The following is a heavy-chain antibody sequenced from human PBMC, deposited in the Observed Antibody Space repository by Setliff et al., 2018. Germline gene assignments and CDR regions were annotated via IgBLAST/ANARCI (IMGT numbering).Heavy chain of an antibody. CDR3: ARDPRGYSGFDRFRGAFNI. V-gene: IGHV1-18*01. J-gene: IGHJ3*02. Sequence: ASVKVSCKASGYTFTTYGVAWVRQAPGQGLEWLGWISGYNGNTNYAQRFQGRVTTTIDTSTNTAYMELRSLRSDDTAVYYCARDPRGYSGFDRFRGAFNIWGQGTVVTVSS. CDR1: GYTFTTYG. D-gene: IGHD5-12*01. CDR2: ISGYNGNT.